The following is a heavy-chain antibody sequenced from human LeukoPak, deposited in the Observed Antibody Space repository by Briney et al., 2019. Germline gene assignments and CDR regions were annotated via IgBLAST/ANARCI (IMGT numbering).Heavy chain of an antibody. V-gene: IGHV3-23*01. Sequence: GGSLRLSCAAPGFTFSSHAVSWLRQAPGKGLEWVSGISTSGGTTYYADSVKGRFTISRDNPKNTLYLQMNNLRAEDTALYYCAAKHYGEYYFDYWGQGTLVTVSS. CDR2: ISTSGGTT. D-gene: IGHD4/OR15-4a*01. CDR3: AAKHYGEYYFDY. CDR1: GFTFSSHA. J-gene: IGHJ4*02.